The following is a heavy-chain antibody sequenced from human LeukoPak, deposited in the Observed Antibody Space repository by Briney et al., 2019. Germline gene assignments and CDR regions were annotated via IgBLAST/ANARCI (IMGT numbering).Heavy chain of an antibody. Sequence: GGSLRLSCAASGFTFDSYGMHWVRQAPGKGLEWVAFIRYDGSINYYADSVKGRFTVPRDNSKNTLYLLMNSLRAEDTAVYYCAKDEEYQLLTNFFDYWGQGTLVTVSS. CDR2: IRYDGSIN. J-gene: IGHJ4*02. D-gene: IGHD2-21*01. V-gene: IGHV3-30*02. CDR3: AKDEEYQLLTNFFDY. CDR1: GFTFDSYG.